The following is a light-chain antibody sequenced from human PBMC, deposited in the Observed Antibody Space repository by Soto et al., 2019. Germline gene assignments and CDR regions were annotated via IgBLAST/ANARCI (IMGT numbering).Light chain of an antibody. V-gene: IGKV1-39*01. Sequence: DIQMTQSPSSLSASVGDRVTITCRTSQSISIYLYCYQQTPGKAAKRLIFAASNLHSGVPSMFSGIGSGTDFTLTISSLQPEDFGTYYCQQSYTTETFGQGTKVEVK. CDR2: AAS. CDR3: QQSYTTET. J-gene: IGKJ1*01. CDR1: QSISIY.